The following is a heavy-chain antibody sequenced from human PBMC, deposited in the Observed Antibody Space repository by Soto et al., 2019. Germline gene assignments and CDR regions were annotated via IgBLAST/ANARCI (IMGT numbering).Heavy chain of an antibody. J-gene: IGHJ6*02. CDR3: ARLAGGTATLYYYYGMDV. CDR1: GYTFTSYG. Sequence: ASVKVSCKASGYTFTSYGISWVRQAPGQGLEWMGWISAYNGNTNYAQKLQGRVTMTTDTSTSTAYMELRSLRSDDTAVYYCARLAGGTATLYYYYGMDVWGQGTTVTVSS. CDR2: ISAYNGNT. D-gene: IGHD5-18*01. V-gene: IGHV1-18*04.